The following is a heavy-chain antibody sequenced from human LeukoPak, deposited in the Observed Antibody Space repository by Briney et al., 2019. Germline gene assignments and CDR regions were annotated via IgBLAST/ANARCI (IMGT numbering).Heavy chain of an antibody. CDR2: ISWNSGSI. CDR3: AKDIYWSPYGDLDY. D-gene: IGHD2-8*02. CDR1: GFTFDDYA. V-gene: IGHV3-9*01. J-gene: IGHJ4*02. Sequence: GGSLRLSCAASGFTFDDYAMHWVRQAPGKGLEWVSGISWNSGSIGYADSVKGRFTISRDNAKNSLYLQMSSLRAEDTALYYCAKDIYWSPYGDLDYWGQGTRVTVSS.